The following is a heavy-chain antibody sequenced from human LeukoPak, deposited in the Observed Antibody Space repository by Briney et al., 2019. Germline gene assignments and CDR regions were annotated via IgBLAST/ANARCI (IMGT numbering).Heavy chain of an antibody. CDR2: ISSSSSYI. CDR1: GFTFSSYS. D-gene: IGHD2-2*01. J-gene: IGHJ6*04. Sequence: GGPLRLSCAASGFTFSSYSMNWVRQAPGKGLEWVSSISSSSSYIYYADSVKGRFTISRDNAKNSLYLQMNSLRAEDTAVYYCARVPEYQQLFPGYPYPDLPDVWGKGTTVTVSS. CDR3: ARVPEYQQLFPGYPYPDLPDV. V-gene: IGHV3-21*01.